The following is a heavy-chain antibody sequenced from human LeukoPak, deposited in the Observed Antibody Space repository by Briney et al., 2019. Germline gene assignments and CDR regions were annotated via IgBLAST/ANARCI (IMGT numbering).Heavy chain of an antibody. CDR1: GGFISSYY. J-gene: IGHJ4*02. CDR3: ARGVVITGLDY. D-gene: IGHD3-3*01. CDR2: IYSSGST. V-gene: IGHV4-4*08. Sequence: SQTLSLTCTVSGGFISSYYWTWIRQPPGKGLEWIGRIYSSGSTNYNPSLKSRVTISVDTSKNQLSLKLSSVTAADTAVYYCARGVVITGLDYWGQGTLVTVSS.